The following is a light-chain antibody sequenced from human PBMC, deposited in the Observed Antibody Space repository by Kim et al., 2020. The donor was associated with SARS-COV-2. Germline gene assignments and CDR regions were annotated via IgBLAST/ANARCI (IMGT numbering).Light chain of an antibody. V-gene: IGLV3-19*01. CDR3: NSRDSSGNHVV. CDR1: SLRSYY. CDR2: GKN. J-gene: IGLJ2*01. Sequence: ALGQKVRITCQGGSLRSYYASWYQQKPGQAPVLVIYGKNNRPSGIPDRFSGSSSGNTASLTITGAQAEDEADYYCNSRDSSGNHVVFGGGTKLTVL.